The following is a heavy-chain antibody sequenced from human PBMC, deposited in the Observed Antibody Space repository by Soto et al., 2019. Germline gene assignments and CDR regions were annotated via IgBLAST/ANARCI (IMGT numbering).Heavy chain of an antibody. CDR1: GFTFNTYA. CDR3: AKVVPHITSLILPGDF. Sequence: GGSLRRSCAASGFTFNTYAMTWVRQAPGKGLEWVSGISYNGDNTYYADSVKGRFTISRDNSKNTLSLQMNSLRAEDTAVYYCAKVVPHITSLILPGDFWGQGTLVTVSS. CDR2: ISYNGDNT. J-gene: IGHJ4*02. V-gene: IGHV3-23*01. D-gene: IGHD1-20*01.